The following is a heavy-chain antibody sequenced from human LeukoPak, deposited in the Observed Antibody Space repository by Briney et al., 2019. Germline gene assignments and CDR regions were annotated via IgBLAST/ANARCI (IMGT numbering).Heavy chain of an antibody. CDR2: LSGSGFILP. D-gene: IGHD1-7*01. Sequence: GGSLRLSCAASGFTFSTYAISWLRQAPGKGLEWVSGLSGSGFILPYYADSVKGRFAISRDNSKSTLYLQMNSLSADDTAVYFCAKDTTPYSGNTFYFDYWGQGTLVTVSS. J-gene: IGHJ4*02. V-gene: IGHV3-23*01. CDR3: AKDTTPYSGNTFYFDY. CDR1: GFTFSTYA.